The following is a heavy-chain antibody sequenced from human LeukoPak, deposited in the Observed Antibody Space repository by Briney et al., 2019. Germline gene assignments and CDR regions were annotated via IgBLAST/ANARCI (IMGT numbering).Heavy chain of an antibody. CDR3: AKVFEWLRRYYFDY. D-gene: IGHD5-12*01. Sequence: GGSLRLSCAASGFTFSNYWMSWVRQALGKGLECVANIKQDGSDKYYVDSVKGRFTIFRDNAKNSLYLEMNSLRAEDTAVYYCAKVFEWLRRYYFDYWGQGTLVTVSS. CDR2: IKQDGSDK. V-gene: IGHV3-7*03. CDR1: GFTFSNYW. J-gene: IGHJ4*02.